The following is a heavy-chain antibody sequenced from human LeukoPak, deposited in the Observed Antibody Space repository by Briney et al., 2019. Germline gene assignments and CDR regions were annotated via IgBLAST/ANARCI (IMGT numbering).Heavy chain of an antibody. J-gene: IGHJ4*02. V-gene: IGHV4-34*01. CDR1: GGSFSGYY. CDR2: INHSGST. CDR3: ARIPLPIVATITRSFGFDY. D-gene: IGHD5-12*01. Sequence: PSETLSLTCAVYGGSFSGYYWSWIRQPPGKGLEWIGEINHSGSTNYNPSLKSRVTISVDTSKNQFSLKLSSVTAADTAVYYCARIPLPIVATITRSFGFDYWGQGTLVTVSS.